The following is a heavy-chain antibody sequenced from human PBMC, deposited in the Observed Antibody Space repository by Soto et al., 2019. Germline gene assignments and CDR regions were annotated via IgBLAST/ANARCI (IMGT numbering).Heavy chain of an antibody. Sequence: GSSVKFSCKASGYTFTSYAMHWVRQAPGQMLECMVWINAGNGNTKYXXKFQGRVXXTRDTSASTAXMELSXLRSEDTAVYYCARVPGTGAFDIWRQGTMVTVS. CDR3: ARVPGTGAFDI. V-gene: IGHV1-3*01. J-gene: IGHJ3*02. CDR1: GYTFTSYA. CDR2: INAGNGNT. D-gene: IGHD2-2*01.